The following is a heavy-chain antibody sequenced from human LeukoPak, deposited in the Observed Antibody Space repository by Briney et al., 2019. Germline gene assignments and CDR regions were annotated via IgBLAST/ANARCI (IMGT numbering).Heavy chain of an antibody. CDR1: GGSFSGYY. CDR2: INHSGST. Sequence: PSETLSLTCAVYGGSFSGYYWSWMRQPPGKGLEWIGEINHSGSTNYNPSLKSRVTISVDTSKNQFSLKLSSVTAADTAVYYCARGLYYYDSSGYYVDWGQGTLVTVSS. V-gene: IGHV4-34*01. CDR3: ARGLYYYDSSGYYVD. D-gene: IGHD3-22*01. J-gene: IGHJ4*02.